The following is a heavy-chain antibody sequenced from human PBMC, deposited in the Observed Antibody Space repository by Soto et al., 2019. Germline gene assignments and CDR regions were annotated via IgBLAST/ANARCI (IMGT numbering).Heavy chain of an antibody. CDR2: INHSGST. D-gene: IGHD1-26*01. J-gene: IGHJ4*02. Sequence: QVQLQQWGAGLLKPSETLSLTCAVYGGSFSGYYWSWIRQPPGKGLECIGEINHSGSTNYNPSLKSRVTIAVDTSKNQCSLKLSSVTAADTAVYYCARNGAGFDYWGQGTLVTVSS. V-gene: IGHV4-34*01. CDR3: ARNGAGFDY. CDR1: GGSFSGYY.